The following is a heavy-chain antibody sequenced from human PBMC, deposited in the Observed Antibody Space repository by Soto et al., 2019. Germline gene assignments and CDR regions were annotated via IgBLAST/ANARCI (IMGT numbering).Heavy chain of an antibody. CDR1: GFTFSSYG. Sequence: RLSCAASGFTFSSYGMHWVRQAPGKGLVWVTVISYDGSHKYYADSVKGRFTISRDNSKNTVYLEMNSLRDEDTAVYYCAKRRGDHSNYSWGIDVWGQGTTVTASS. V-gene: IGHV3-30*18. D-gene: IGHD4-4*01. CDR2: ISYDGSHK. J-gene: IGHJ6*02. CDR3: AKRRGDHSNYSWGIDV.